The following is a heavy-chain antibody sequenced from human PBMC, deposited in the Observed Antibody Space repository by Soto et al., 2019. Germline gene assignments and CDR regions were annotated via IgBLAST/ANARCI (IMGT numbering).Heavy chain of an antibody. V-gene: IGHV4-34*01. Sequence: SETLSLTCAVYGGSFSGYYWSWIRQPPGKGLEWIGEINHSGSTNYNPSLKSRVTISVDTSKNQFSLKLSSVTAADTAVYYCARGGATYCSGGSCSFSYMDVWGKGTTVTVS. J-gene: IGHJ6*03. CDR1: GGSFSGYY. CDR2: INHSGST. CDR3: ARGGATYCSGGSCSFSYMDV. D-gene: IGHD2-15*01.